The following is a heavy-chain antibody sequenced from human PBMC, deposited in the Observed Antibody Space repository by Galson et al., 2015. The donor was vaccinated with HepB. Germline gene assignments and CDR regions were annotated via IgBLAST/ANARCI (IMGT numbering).Heavy chain of an antibody. CDR2: ISGRGDIT. CDR3: AKDYGSSTSEYFDY. V-gene: IGHV3-23*01. J-gene: IGHJ4*02. D-gene: IGHD6-13*01. CDR1: GFTFSSYA. Sequence: SLRLSCAASGFTFSSYAMSWVRQAPGKGLEWVSSISGRGDITFYADSVKGRFTISRDNSKNTLYLQMNSLRAEDTAVYYCAKDYGSSTSEYFDYWGLGTLVTVSS.